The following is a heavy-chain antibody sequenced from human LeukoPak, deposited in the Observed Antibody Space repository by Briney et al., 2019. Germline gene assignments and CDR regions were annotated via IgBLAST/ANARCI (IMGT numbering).Heavy chain of an antibody. D-gene: IGHD1-26*01. CDR3: ARDSWELRSPNPLEY. V-gene: IGHV3-33*01. J-gene: IGHJ4*02. CDR2: IRHDGSNK. CDR1: GFTFSSYG. Sequence: GRSLRLSCAASGFTFSSYGMHWVRQAPGKGLEWVAVIRHDGSNKYYADSVKGRFTISRDNSKNTVYLQMNSLRAEDTAVYYCARDSWELRSPNPLEYWGQGTLVTVSS.